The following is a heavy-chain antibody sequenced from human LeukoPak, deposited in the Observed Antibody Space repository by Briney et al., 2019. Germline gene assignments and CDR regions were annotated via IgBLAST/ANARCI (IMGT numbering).Heavy chain of an antibody. CDR3: ARGQIYDYWTPVSWKFDL. V-gene: IGHV4-38-2*02. D-gene: IGHD3-3*01. J-gene: IGHJ2*01. CDR2: VYTTGAGST. CDR1: GFSITSGYF. Sequence: SETLSLTCTVSGFSITSGYFWGWIRQPPGKGLEWIGNVYTTGAGSTYHNPSLKSRVTVSSDTSKNQVSLKLNSVTAADTAVYYCARGQIYDYWTPVSWKFDLWGRGTLVTVSS.